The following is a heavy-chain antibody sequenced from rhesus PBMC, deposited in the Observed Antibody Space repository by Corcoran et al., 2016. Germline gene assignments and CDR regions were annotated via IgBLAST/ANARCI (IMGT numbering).Heavy chain of an antibody. CDR3: ARDLYNWNDGNY. D-gene: IGHD1-7*02. CDR2: IYGSSADT. Sequence: QVQLQESGPGLVKPSETLSLTCAVSGGSISSNYWSWICQPPGQGLEWIGYIYGSSADTYYNHPLKRRLTISTDTSKKQFSLKLSSVTAADTAVYYCARDLYNWNDGNYGGQGVLVTVSS. CDR1: GGSISSNY. J-gene: IGHJ4*01. V-gene: IGHV4-160*01.